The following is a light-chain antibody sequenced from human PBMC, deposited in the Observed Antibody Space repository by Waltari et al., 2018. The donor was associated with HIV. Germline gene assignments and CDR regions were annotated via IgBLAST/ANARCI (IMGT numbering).Light chain of an antibody. CDR2: GAS. Sequence: DIQMTQSRSSLSACVGDRVNITCRASQCFGNYLAWFQQKPGKAPKTLLYGASILQSGFPPKFSGSGSGTDFTLTIRSLQPEDFATYFCQQYHTYPWTFGQGTKVEIK. J-gene: IGKJ1*01. CDR1: QCFGNY. CDR3: QQYHTYPWT. V-gene: IGKV1-16*02.